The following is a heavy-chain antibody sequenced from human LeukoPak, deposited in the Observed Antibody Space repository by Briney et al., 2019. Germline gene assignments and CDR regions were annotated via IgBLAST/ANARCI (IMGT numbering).Heavy chain of an antibody. Sequence: PGGSLRLSCAASGFTFSNYSMNWVRQAPGKGLEWVASISSSSSYIDYADSVKGRFTISRDNAKNSLYLQMNTLRAEDTAVDYCAGAGGMITFGGVIPEIKIDVWGKGTTVTVSS. CDR1: GFTFSNYS. V-gene: IGHV3-21*01. CDR3: AGAGGMITFGGVIPEIKIDV. CDR2: ISSSSSYI. D-gene: IGHD3-16*02. J-gene: IGHJ6*04.